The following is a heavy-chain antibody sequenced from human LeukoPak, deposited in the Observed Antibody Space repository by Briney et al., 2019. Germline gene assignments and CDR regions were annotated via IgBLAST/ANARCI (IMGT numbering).Heavy chain of an antibody. CDR1: GYTFTSYY. D-gene: IGHD5-18*01. CDR3: ARNLPGLHTAVDY. V-gene: IGHV1-2*02. Sequence: ASVKVSCKASGYTFTSYYMHWVRQAPGQGLEWMGWINPNSGGTNYAQKFQGRVTMTRDTSISTAYMELSRLRSDDTALYYCARNLPGLHTAVDYWGQGTLVTVSS. J-gene: IGHJ4*02. CDR2: INPNSGGT.